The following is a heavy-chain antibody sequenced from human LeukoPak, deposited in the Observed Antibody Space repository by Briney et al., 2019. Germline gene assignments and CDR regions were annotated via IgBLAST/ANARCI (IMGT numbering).Heavy chain of an antibody. J-gene: IGHJ4*02. Sequence: SETLSLTCAVSGYSISSGYYWGWIRPPPGKGLEWIGSIYHSGSTYYNPSLKSRVTIPVDTSKNQSSLKLSSVTAADTAVYYCASQYYDILTGYYTGKYYFDYWGQGTLVTVSS. CDR3: ASQYYDILTGYYTGKYYFDY. CDR2: IYHSGST. CDR1: GYSISSGYY. V-gene: IGHV4-38-2*01. D-gene: IGHD3-9*01.